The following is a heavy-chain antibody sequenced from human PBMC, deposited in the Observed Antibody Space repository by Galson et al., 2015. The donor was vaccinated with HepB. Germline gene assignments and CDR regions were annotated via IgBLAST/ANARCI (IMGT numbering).Heavy chain of an antibody. D-gene: IGHD6-13*01. CDR3: ARVGIAAATRGDYFDY. V-gene: IGHV4-34*01. CDR2: INHRVST. J-gene: IGHJ4*02. CDR1: VGSFSVYY. Sequence: ETLSLTCAVYVGSFSVYYWGWIRQPPGKGLEWIGEINHRVSTNYNPSLKIRVTISVDTSKNQFSLRLSCVTAADTAVYYCARVGIAAATRGDYFDYWGQGTLVTVSS.